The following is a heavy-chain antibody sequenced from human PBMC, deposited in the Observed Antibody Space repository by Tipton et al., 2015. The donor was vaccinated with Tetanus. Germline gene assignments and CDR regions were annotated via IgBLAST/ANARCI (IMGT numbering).Heavy chain of an antibody. CDR3: ARAGYSYDTGGSSLLAKIGSDY. CDR2: ISGSGNYI. V-gene: IGHV3-21*01. J-gene: IGHJ4*02. CDR1: GFTFFDYS. Sequence: GSLRLSCAASGFTFFDYSMNWVRQAPGKGLEWVSSISGSGNYIYYADSVKGRFTISRANAKNSLYLQMNSLRADDTAVYFCARAGYSYDTGGSSLLAKIGSDYWGQGTLVAVSS. D-gene: IGHD3-22*01.